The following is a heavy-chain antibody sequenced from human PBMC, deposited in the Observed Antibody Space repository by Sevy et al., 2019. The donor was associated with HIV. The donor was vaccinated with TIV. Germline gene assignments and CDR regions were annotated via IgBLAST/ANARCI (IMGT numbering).Heavy chain of an antibody. CDR1: GFTFSDYY. CDR3: ARVFYRNWFDP. J-gene: IGHJ5*02. CDR2: ISSSGSAI. V-gene: IGHV3-11*04. D-gene: IGHD1-26*01. Sequence: GGSLRLSCAASGFTFSDYYMSWIRQAPGKGLEWISYISSSGSAIYYADSVKGRFTISRDNAKNSLYLQMNSLRAEDTAVYYCARVFYRNWFDPWGQGTLVTVSS.